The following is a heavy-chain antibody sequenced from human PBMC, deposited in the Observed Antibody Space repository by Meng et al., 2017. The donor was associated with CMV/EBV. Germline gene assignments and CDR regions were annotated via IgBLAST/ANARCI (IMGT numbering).Heavy chain of an antibody. CDR2: VHSDGRT. J-gene: IGHJ4*02. CDR3: ATGKVRYFDF. V-gene: IGHV3-66*02. Sequence: LSCEASGFSVTDNYMSWVRQTLGKGLEWVSTVHSDGRTVYADSVKGRFTISRDISKNTLYLQINSLRAEDTAVYYCATGKVRYFDFWGQGTLVTVSS. CDR1: GFSVTDNY.